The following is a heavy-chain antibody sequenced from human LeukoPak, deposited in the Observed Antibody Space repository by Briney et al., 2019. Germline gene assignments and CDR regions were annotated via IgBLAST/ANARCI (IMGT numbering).Heavy chain of an antibody. V-gene: IGHV4-34*01. CDR2: IDHSGST. D-gene: IGHD3-3*02. CDR1: GGSFSSYY. J-gene: IGHJ4*02. Sequence: SETLSLTCAVYGGSFSSYYWSWIRQPPGKGLEWIGEIDHSGSTNYNPSLKSRVTISVDTSKNQFSLELSSVTAADTAVYYCASSNHFWSGYYLLDYWSQGTLVTVSS. CDR3: ASSNHFWSGYYLLDY.